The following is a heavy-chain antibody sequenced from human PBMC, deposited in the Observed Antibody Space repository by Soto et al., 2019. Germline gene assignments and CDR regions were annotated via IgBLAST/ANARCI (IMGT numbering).Heavy chain of an antibody. CDR3: ARVRYEAVAGRDYYYYMDV. D-gene: IGHD6-19*01. CDR1: GGSFSCYY. J-gene: IGHJ6*03. V-gene: IGHV4-34*01. CDR2: INHSGST. Sequence: SSETLSLTCAVYGGSFSCYYWSWIRQPPGKGLEWIGEINHSGSTNYNPSLKSRVTISVDTSKNQFSLKLSSVTAADTAVYYCARVRYEAVAGRDYYYYMDVWGKGTTVTVS.